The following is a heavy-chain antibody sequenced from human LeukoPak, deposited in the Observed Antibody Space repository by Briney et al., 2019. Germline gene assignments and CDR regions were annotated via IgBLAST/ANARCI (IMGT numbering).Heavy chain of an antibody. CDR1: GFTFDDYG. Sequence: PGGSLRLSCAASGFTFDDYGMSWVRQAPGKGLEGVCGLNWNGGSPNCADSVKGRFTISRDNAKNSLYLQMNTLKVEDTALYHCARAGSYGDYVTYYYYYMDVWGKGTTVTVSS. J-gene: IGHJ6*03. CDR3: ARAGSYGDYVTYYYYYMDV. V-gene: IGHV3-20*01. CDR2: LNWNGGSP. D-gene: IGHD4-17*01.